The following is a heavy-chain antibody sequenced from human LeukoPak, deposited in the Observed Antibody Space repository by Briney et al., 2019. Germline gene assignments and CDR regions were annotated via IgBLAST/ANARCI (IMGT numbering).Heavy chain of an antibody. CDR1: GFTFSSYA. J-gene: IGHJ4*02. Sequence: GGSLRLSCAASGFTFSSYAMSWVRQAPGKGLEWVSAISGSGGSTYYADSVKGRSTISRDNSKNTLYLQMNSLRAEDTAVYYCATMVRGAARNFDYWGQGTLVTVSS. CDR2: ISGSGGST. D-gene: IGHD2-21*01. CDR3: ATMVRGAARNFDY. V-gene: IGHV3-23*01.